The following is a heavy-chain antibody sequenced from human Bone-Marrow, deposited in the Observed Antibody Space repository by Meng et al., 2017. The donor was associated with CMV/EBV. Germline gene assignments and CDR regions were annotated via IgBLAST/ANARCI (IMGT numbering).Heavy chain of an antibody. CDR1: SISSGGYY. CDR2: IYYSGST. Sequence: SISSGGYYWSWIRQHPGKGLEWIGYIYYSGSTYYNPSLKSRVTISVDTSKNQFSLKLSSVTAADTAVYYCARYCSSTSCFRRKYYFDYWGQGTLVTVSS. J-gene: IGHJ4*02. CDR3: ARYCSSTSCFRRKYYFDY. V-gene: IGHV4-31*02. D-gene: IGHD2-2*01.